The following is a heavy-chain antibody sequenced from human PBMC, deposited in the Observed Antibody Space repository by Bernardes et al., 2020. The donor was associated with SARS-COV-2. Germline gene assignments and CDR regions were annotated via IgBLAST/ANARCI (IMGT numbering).Heavy chain of an antibody. CDR1: GFTFSSYT. CDR2: ISTSSRYI. Sequence: GGSLRLSCAASGFTFSSYTMNWVRQAPGKGLEWISSISTSSRYISYSDSVRGRFTISRDNAKNSVSLQMNSLRAEDTAVYYCARVDFSNLYYFDYWGQGTPVNVSS. J-gene: IGHJ4*02. CDR3: ARVDFSNLYYFDY. D-gene: IGHD4-4*01. V-gene: IGHV3-21*06.